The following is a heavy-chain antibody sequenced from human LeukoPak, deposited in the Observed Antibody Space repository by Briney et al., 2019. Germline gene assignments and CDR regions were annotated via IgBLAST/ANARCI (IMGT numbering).Heavy chain of an antibody. CDR2: VHLSGAT. D-gene: IGHD1-26*01. V-gene: IGHV4-4*02. CDR1: GGSITTTNW. Sequence: SETLSLTCTVSGGSITTTNWWSWVRQPPGKGLEWIGEVHLSGATNYNPSLEGRVSMSIDRSKNHLSLEVTSVTAADTAMYYCTRESGAFSPFGFWGLGTLVTVSS. J-gene: IGHJ4*02. CDR3: TRESGAFSPFGF.